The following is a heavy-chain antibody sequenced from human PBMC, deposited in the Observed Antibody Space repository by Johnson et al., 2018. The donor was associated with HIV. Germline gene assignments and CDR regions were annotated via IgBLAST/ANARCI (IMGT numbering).Heavy chain of an antibody. CDR3: ARGVRGVIID. CDR2: IRYDGSDK. J-gene: IGHJ3*01. V-gene: IGHV3-30*02. D-gene: IGHD3-10*01. Sequence: VQLVESGGGVVQPGGSLRLSCSSSAFPFRSYGMDWVRQAPGKGLEWVAFIRYDGSDKYYVDSVKGRFTISRDNSKNTLYLQMNNLRAEDTAVYNCARGVRGVIIDWGQGTMVAVSS. CDR1: AFPFRSYG.